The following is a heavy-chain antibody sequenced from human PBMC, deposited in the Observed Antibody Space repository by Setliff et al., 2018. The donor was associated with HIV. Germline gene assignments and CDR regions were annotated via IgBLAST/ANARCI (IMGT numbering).Heavy chain of an antibody. CDR2: INPNSGGT. Sequence: ASVKVSCKVSGYTLTEVSMHWVRQAPGQGLEWMGWINPNSGGTNYAQKFQGRVTMTRDTSISTAYMELSRLRSDDTAVYYCARAPITMIVVVTPDYWGQGTLVTVSS. CDR1: GYTLTEVS. J-gene: IGHJ4*02. V-gene: IGHV1-2*02. CDR3: ARAPITMIVVVTPDY. D-gene: IGHD3-22*01.